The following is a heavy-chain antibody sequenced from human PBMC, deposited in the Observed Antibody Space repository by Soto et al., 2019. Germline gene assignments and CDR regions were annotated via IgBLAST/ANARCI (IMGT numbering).Heavy chain of an antibody. V-gene: IGHV3-23*01. CDR1: GFTFIAYA. CDR2: IHGGGGAT. J-gene: IGHJ2*01. Sequence: GGSLRLSCAASGFTFIAYAMGWVRQAPGKGLEWVSTIHGGGGATHYADSVKGRFTISRDDSKNTLYAQMNSLRAEDTAVYYCAKFEGHPLEYWYLDFWGRGTLVTVSS. D-gene: IGHD1-1*01. CDR3: AKFEGHPLEYWYLDF.